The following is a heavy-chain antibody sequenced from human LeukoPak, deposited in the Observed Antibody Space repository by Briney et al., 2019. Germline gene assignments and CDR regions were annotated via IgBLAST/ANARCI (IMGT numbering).Heavy chain of an antibody. Sequence: GGSLRLSCAASGFTFSRYWMSWVRQAPGKGLEWVANIKQDGSEKYYVVSVKGRFTISRDNAKNSLYLQMNSLRAEDTAVYYCASLGSSKVATYYYGMDVWGQGTTVTVSS. V-gene: IGHV3-7*01. CDR1: GFTFSRYW. J-gene: IGHJ6*02. CDR3: ASLGSSKVATYYYGMDV. CDR2: IKQDGSEK. D-gene: IGHD5-12*01.